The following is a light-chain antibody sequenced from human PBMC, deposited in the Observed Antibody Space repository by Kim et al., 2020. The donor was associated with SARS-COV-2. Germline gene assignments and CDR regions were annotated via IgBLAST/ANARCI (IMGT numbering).Light chain of an antibody. J-gene: IGLJ3*02. CDR2: YDS. CDR3: RVGGRSSDHLGWV. Sequence: SYELTQPPSVSVAPGKTARITCGGNNIGSKSVHWYQQKPGQAPVLVIYYDSDRPSGIPERFSGSNSGNTATLTISRVEAGDEADYYCRVGGRSSDHLGWV. CDR1: NIGSKS. V-gene: IGLV3-21*04.